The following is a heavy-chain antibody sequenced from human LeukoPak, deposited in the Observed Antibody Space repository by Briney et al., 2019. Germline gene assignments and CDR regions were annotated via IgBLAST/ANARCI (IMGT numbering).Heavy chain of an antibody. CDR2: IIPILGIA. CDR3: ARESTSRAFDI. CDR1: GGTFSSYA. V-gene: IGHV1-69*04. Sequence: SVKVSCKASGGTFSSYAISWVRQTPGQGLEWMGRIIPILGIANYAQKFQGRVTITADKSTSTAYMELSSLRSEDTAVYYCARESTSRAFDIWGQGTMVTVSS. J-gene: IGHJ3*02.